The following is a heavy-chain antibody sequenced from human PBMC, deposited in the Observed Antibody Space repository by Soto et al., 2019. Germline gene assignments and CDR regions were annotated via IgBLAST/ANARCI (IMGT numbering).Heavy chain of an antibody. Sequence: GGSLRLSCAASGFTFSGSAMHWVRQASGKGLEWVGRIRSKANSYATAYAASVKGRFTISRDDSKNTAYLQMNSLKTEDTAVYYCTIPEIGIYNWFDPWGQGTLVTVSS. D-gene: IGHD2-21*01. CDR2: IRSKANSYAT. CDR1: GFTFSGSA. J-gene: IGHJ5*02. V-gene: IGHV3-73*01. CDR3: TIPEIGIYNWFDP.